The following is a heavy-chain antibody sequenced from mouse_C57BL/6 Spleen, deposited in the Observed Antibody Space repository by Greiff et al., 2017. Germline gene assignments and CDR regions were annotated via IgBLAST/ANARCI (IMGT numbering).Heavy chain of an antibody. CDR2: ISSGGSYT. CDR1: GFTFSSYG. J-gene: IGHJ3*01. Sequence: EVNVVESGGDLVKPGGSLKLSCAASGFTFSSYGMSWVRQTPDKRLAWVATISSGGSYTYYPDSVKGRFTISRDNAKNTLYLQMSRLNSEDTAMYYCARRYDYGAWFAYWGQGTLVTVSA. D-gene: IGHD2-4*01. V-gene: IGHV5-6*02. CDR3: ARRYDYGAWFAY.